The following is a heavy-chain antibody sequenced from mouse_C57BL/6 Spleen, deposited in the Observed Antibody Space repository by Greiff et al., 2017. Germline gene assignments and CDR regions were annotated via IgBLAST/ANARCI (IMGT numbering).Heavy chain of an antibody. J-gene: IGHJ4*01. CDR1: GYTFTSYW. D-gene: IGHD2-4*01. Sequence: VQLQQSGAELVMPGASVKLSCKASGYTFTSYWMHWVKQRPGQGLEWIGEIDPSDSYTNYNQKFKGKSTLTVDKSSSTAYMQLSSLTSEDSAVYYCARGGDYDDYAMDYWGQGTSVTVSS. CDR3: ARGGDYDDYAMDY. CDR2: IDPSDSYT. V-gene: IGHV1-69*01.